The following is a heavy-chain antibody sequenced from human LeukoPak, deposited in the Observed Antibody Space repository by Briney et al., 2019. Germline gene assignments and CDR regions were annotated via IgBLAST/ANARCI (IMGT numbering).Heavy chain of an antibody. Sequence: PGESLKISCKGSGYSFTSYYMHWVRQAPGQGLEWMGIINPSGGSTSYAQKFQGRVTMTRDTSTSTVYMELSSLRSEDTAVYYCARRYCSSTSCSYGMDVWGQGTTVTVSS. V-gene: IGHV1-46*01. J-gene: IGHJ6*02. CDR2: INPSGGST. CDR1: GYSFTSYY. CDR3: ARRYCSSTSCSYGMDV. D-gene: IGHD2-2*01.